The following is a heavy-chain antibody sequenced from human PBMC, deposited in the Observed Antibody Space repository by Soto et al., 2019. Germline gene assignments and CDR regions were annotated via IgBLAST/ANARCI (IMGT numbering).Heavy chain of an antibody. V-gene: IGHV1-18*01. J-gene: IGHJ5*02. CDR3: ARHHGPTPSENGFDP. D-gene: IGHD4-17*01. CDR1: GYTFFTYD. Sequence: QVQLVQSGVEVKTPGASVKVSCQSSGYTFFTYDISWVRQAPGQGLEWMGWISTYSGDTNYSQKFQGRVTMTTATSTTTAYLELRSLGSADPAVYYCARHHGPTPSENGFDPWGQGPLVTVSS. CDR2: ISTYSGDT.